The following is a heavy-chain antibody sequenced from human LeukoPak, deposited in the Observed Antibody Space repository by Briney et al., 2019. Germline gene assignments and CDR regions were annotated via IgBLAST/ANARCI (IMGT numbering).Heavy chain of an antibody. D-gene: IGHD3-10*01. CDR3: AKKQRGSGNLDP. Sequence: SETLSLTCLVSGGSISSYYWSWIRQPPGEGLEWIGIIYTDGSTKYNPSLKSRVTISADTSENQISLRLSSVTAADTAVYYCAKKQRGSGNLDPWGQGTLVTVSS. CDR1: GGSISSYY. V-gene: IGHV4-4*08. J-gene: IGHJ5*02. CDR2: IYTDGST.